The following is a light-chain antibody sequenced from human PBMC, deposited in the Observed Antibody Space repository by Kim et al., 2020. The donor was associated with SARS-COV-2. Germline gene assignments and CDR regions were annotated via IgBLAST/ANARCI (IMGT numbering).Light chain of an antibody. J-gene: IGLJ1*01. CDR3: QSADGSGTYV. CDR2: KDN. CDR1: TLPEKQ. V-gene: IGLV3-25*03. Sequence: VSPGQTARITCSGDTLPEKQTYGYQQKSGQAPILVIYKDNERPSGIPGRFSGSSSGTTVTLTISGVQAEDDADYYCQSADGSGTYVFGTGTKVTVL.